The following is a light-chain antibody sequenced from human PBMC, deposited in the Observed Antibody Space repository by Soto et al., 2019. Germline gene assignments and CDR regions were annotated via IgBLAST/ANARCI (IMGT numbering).Light chain of an antibody. J-gene: IGLJ2*01. Sequence: QSALTQPASVSGSPGQSITISCTGISRDIGGYNYVSWYQQLPGKAPKLMIYDVSNRRSGVSNRFSCSKSGNTASLNISGLQAEDEADYYCYSYTSSSTVLFGGGTKLTVL. V-gene: IGLV2-14*03. CDR2: DVS. CDR1: SRDIGGYNY. CDR3: YSYTSSSTVL.